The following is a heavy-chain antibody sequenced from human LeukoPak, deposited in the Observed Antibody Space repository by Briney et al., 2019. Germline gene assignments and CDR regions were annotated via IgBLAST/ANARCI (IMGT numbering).Heavy chain of an antibody. J-gene: IGHJ6*03. CDR2: ISYDGSNK. Sequence: GGSLRLSCAASGFTFSSYGMHWVRQAPGKGLEWVAVISYDGSNKYYADSVKGRFTISRDNSKNTLYLQMNSLRAEDTAVYYCAKDPFTMIVVVPGYYMDVWGKGTTVTISS. V-gene: IGHV3-30*18. CDR1: GFTFSSYG. D-gene: IGHD3-22*01. CDR3: AKDPFTMIVVVPGYYMDV.